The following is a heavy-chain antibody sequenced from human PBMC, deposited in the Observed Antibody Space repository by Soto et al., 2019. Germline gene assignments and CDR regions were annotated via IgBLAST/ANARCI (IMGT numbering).Heavy chain of an antibody. CDR3: ARQHDGRLDY. CDR1: GGSFSGYY. J-gene: IGHJ4*02. D-gene: IGHD1-1*01. V-gene: IGHV4-34*01. CDR2: INHSGST. Sequence: TSETLSLTCAVYGGSFSGYYWSWIRQPPGKGLEWIGEINHSGSTNYNPSLKSRVTISVDTSKNQFSLKLSSVTAADTAVYYCARQHDGRLDYWGQGTLVTVSS.